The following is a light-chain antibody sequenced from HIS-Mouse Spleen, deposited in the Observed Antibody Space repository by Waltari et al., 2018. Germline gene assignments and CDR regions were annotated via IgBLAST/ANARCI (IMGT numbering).Light chain of an antibody. CDR1: NIGSKS. Sequence: SYVLTQPPSVSVAPGKTARITCGGNNIGSKSVHWYQQKPGQAPVLVVYDESDRPSGRPERFSGSNSGNTANLTISRVEAGDEADYYCQVWDSSSDHVVFGGGTKLTVL. V-gene: IGLV3-21*03. CDR3: QVWDSSSDHVV. J-gene: IGLJ2*01. CDR2: DES.